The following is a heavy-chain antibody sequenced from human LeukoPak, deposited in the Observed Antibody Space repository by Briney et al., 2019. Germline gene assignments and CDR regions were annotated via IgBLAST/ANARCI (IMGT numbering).Heavy chain of an antibody. CDR1: GFTFSSYG. Sequence: SGGSLRLSCAASGFTFSSYGMHWVRQAPGKGLEWVAVISHDGSNKYYADSVKGRFTISRDNSKNTLYLQMNSLRAEDTAVYYCAKESRLYCSSTSCLFDYWGQGTLVTVSS. V-gene: IGHV3-30*18. J-gene: IGHJ4*02. D-gene: IGHD2-2*01. CDR2: ISHDGSNK. CDR3: AKESRLYCSSTSCLFDY.